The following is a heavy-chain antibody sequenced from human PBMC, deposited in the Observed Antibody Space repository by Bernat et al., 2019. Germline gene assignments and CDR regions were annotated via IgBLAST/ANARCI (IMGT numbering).Heavy chain of an antibody. CDR2: LIPICGTA. Sequence: QVQLVQSGAEVKKPGSSVKVSCKASGGTFSSYAISGVRQAPGQGLGWMGGLIPICGTANYAQKFQGRVTITADESSSTAYMELSSLSSEYTAVYYCAQYTIFGVVVPQYFQHWGQGTLVTVSS. J-gene: IGHJ1*01. V-gene: IGHV1-69*01. CDR1: GGTFSSYA. D-gene: IGHD3-3*01. CDR3: AQYTIFGVVVPQYFQH.